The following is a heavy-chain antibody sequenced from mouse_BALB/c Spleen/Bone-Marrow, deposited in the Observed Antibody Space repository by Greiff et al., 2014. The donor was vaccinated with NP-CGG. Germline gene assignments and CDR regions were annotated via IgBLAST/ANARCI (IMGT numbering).Heavy chain of an antibody. CDR1: GYTFTSYY. D-gene: IGHD1-3*01. J-gene: IGHJ4*01. CDR3: ARHKWAMDY. Sequence: VHLVQSGPELVKPGASVRISCKASGYTFTSYYIHWVKQRPGQGLEWIGWIYPGDVNTKYNEKFKVKATLTADTSSNTAYMQLSSLASEDSAVYFYARHKWAMDYWGQGTSVTVSS. CDR2: IYPGDVNT. V-gene: IGHV1S56*01.